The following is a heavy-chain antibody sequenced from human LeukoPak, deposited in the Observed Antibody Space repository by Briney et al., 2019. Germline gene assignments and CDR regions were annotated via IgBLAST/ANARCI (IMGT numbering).Heavy chain of an antibody. CDR3: AQANPAARGVNFDF. V-gene: IGHV3-23*01. CDR2: INGGGDAT. J-gene: IGHJ4*02. Sequence: GGSLRLSCAASGLTFSSSAISWVRQAPGKGLECLSTINGGGDATHYADSVKGRFTISRDTSKNTLYLQMSSLRTEDTAIYYCAQANPAARGVNFDFWGQGTLVTVSS. D-gene: IGHD3-10*01. CDR1: GLTFSSSA.